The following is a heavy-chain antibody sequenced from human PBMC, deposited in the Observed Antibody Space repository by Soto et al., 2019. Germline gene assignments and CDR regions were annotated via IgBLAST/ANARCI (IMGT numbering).Heavy chain of an antibody. D-gene: IGHD3-3*01. V-gene: IGHV4-61*08. CDR1: GGSISSGGYY. CDR2: IYYSGST. Sequence: SETLSLTCTVSGGSISSGGYYWSWIRQHPGKGLEWIGYIYYSGSTNYSPSLKSRVTISVDTSKNQFSLKLSSVTAADTAVYYCARVFSDFWSGYRVNYYYMDVWGKRTTVTVSS. J-gene: IGHJ6*03. CDR3: ARVFSDFWSGYRVNYYYMDV.